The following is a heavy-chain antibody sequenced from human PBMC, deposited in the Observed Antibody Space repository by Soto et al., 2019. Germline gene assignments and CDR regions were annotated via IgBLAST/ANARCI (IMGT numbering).Heavy chain of an antibody. CDR2: IYYSGST. CDR3: ARADYYDSSGPLFDY. V-gene: IGHV4-30-4*01. CDR1: GGSISSGDYY. Sequence: PSETLSLTCTVSGGSISSGDYYWSWIRQPPGKGLEWIGYIYYSGSTYYNPSLKSRVTISVDTSKNQFSLKLSSVTAADTAVYYCARADYYDSSGPLFDYWGQGTLVTVSS. D-gene: IGHD3-22*01. J-gene: IGHJ4*02.